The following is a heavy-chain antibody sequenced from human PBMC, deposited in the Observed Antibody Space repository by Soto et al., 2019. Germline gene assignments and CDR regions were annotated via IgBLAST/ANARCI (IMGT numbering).Heavy chain of an antibody. CDR3: ARERVTIFGGLRGWFDP. D-gene: IGHD3-3*01. CDR1: GFTFSSYG. V-gene: IGHV3-74*01. J-gene: IGHJ5*02. Sequence: GGSLRLSCAAAGFTFSSYGMHWVRQAPGKGLVWVSRINSDGSSKSYADSVKGRFTISRDDAKNTLYLQMNRLRAEDTAVYYCARERVTIFGGLRGWFDPWGQGTLVTVSS. CDR2: INSDGSSK.